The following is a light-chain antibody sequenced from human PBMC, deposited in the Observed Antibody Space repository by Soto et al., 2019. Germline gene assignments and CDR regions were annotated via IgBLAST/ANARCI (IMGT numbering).Light chain of an antibody. CDR1: QSVSSSY. CDR3: QQYGSSPLT. J-gene: IGKJ4*01. Sequence: ETVMTQSPVTLSVSPGDTATLSCRASQSVSSSYLAWYQQKPGQAPRLLIYGASSRATGIPDRFSGSGSGTDFTLTISRLEPEDFAVYYCQQYGSSPLTFGGGTKVDIK. V-gene: IGKV3-20*01. CDR2: GAS.